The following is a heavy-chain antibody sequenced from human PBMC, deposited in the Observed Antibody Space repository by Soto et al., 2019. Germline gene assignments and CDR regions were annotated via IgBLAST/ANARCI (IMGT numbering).Heavy chain of an antibody. CDR3: AREGVGTAMAAFDY. CDR2: ISYDGSNK. J-gene: IGHJ4*02. CDR1: GFTFSSYG. V-gene: IGHV3-30*03. Sequence: PGGSLRLSCAASGFTFSSYGMHWVRQAPGKGLEWVAVISYDGSNKYYADSVKGRFTISRDNSKNTLYLQMNSLRAEDTAVYYCAREGVGTAMAAFDYWGQGAPVTVSS. D-gene: IGHD5-18*01.